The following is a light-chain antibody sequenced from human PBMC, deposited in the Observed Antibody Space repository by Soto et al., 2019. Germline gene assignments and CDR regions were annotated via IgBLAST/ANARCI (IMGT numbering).Light chain of an antibody. CDR2: DSS. V-gene: IGKV3-11*01. J-gene: IGKJ5*01. Sequence: EIVLTQSPATLSLCPGERATLSCRASQSVDKFLAWYQQRPGQPPRLLIFDSSNRATGVPVRFSGSGSGTVFTLTIGSLEPEDSAVYYCQQRKNWPPITFGQGTRLEIK. CDR3: QQRKNWPPIT. CDR1: QSVDKF.